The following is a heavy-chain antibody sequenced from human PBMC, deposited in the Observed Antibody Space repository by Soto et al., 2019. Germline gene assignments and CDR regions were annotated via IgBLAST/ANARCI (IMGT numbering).Heavy chain of an antibody. V-gene: IGHV4-39*01. Sequence: SETLSLTCTVSGGSISSSSYYWGWIRQPPGKGLEWIGSIYYSGSTYYNPSLKGRVTISVDTSKNQFSLKLSSVTAADTAVYYCARHDYGDYTPLHYWGQGTLVTVSS. CDR2: IYYSGST. CDR1: GGSISSSSYY. D-gene: IGHD4-17*01. CDR3: ARHDYGDYTPLHY. J-gene: IGHJ4*02.